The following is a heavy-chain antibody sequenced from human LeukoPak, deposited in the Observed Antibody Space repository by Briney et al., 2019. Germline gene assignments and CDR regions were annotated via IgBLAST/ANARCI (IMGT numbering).Heavy chain of an antibody. CDR2: ITSGGDYI. CDR3: ARGHYDVLAASYKWTPDY. V-gene: IGHV3-21*01. Sequence: GGSLRLSCAASGFTFNTFNMNWVRQAPGKGLEWVSSITSGGDYIYYADSVKGRFTTSRDNAKNSLSLQLNSLRVEDTAVYYCARGHYDVLAASYKWTPDYWGQGTLITVSS. J-gene: IGHJ4*02. CDR1: GFTFNTFN. D-gene: IGHD3-9*01.